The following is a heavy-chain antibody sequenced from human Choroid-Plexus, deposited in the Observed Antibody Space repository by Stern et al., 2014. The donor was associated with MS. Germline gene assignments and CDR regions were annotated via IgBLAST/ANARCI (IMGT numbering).Heavy chain of an antibody. V-gene: IGHV1-46*01. CDR2: INPGGGST. CDR3: ARDNGGWSVDS. Sequence: VQLVESGAEVKKPGASVKVSCKAFGYTFTSNKMHWVRQAPGQGLEWMGIINPGGGSTRYAQKLQGRVTMTRDTSTSTVYMELTSLRSEDTAVYSCARDNGGWSVDSWGQGTLVIVPS. J-gene: IGHJ4*02. D-gene: IGHD6-19*01. CDR1: GYTFTSNK.